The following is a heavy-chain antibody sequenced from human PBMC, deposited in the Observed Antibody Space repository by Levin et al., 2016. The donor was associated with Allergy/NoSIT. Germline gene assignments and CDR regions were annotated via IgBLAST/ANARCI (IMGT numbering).Heavy chain of an antibody. CDR2: ISGSGNSA. J-gene: IGHJ4*02. Sequence: VRQAPGKGLEWVSVISGSGNSAYYADSVKGRFTISRDNSKNTLFLQMNSLRAEDTAVYYCARGGGNCGGDCYFYLDFWGQGTLVTVSS. D-gene: IGHD2-21*01. V-gene: IGHV3-23*01. CDR3: ARGGGNCGGDCYFYLDF.